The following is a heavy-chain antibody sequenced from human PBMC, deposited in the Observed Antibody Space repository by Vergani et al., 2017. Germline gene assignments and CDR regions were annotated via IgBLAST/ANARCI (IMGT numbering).Heavy chain of an antibody. CDR3: ARSSDIAYTYGDYHYYDGMDV. J-gene: IGHJ6*02. D-gene: IGHD5-18*01. V-gene: IGHV1-69*13. CDR1: GGTFSSYA. CDR2: IIPIFGTA. Sequence: QVQLVQSGAEVKKPGSSVKVSCKASGGTFSSYAMSWVRQAPGQGLEWMGRIIPIFGTAKYAQKFQGRVTITADESTSTAYMELSSLRSEDTAGYYCARSSDIAYTYGDYHYYDGMDVWCQGTTVTVSS.